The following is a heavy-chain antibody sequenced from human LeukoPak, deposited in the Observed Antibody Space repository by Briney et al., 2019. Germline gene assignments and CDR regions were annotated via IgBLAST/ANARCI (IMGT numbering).Heavy chain of an antibody. Sequence: GAXVKVSCKAXGYTFTXYYMHWVRQAPGQGLEWMGIINPSGGSTSYAQKFQGRVTMTRDTSTSTVYMELSSLRSEDTAVYYCARDSGGYGMDVWGQGTTVTVSS. V-gene: IGHV1-46*01. J-gene: IGHJ6*02. D-gene: IGHD3-10*01. CDR1: GYTFTXYY. CDR2: INPSGGST. CDR3: ARDSGGYGMDV.